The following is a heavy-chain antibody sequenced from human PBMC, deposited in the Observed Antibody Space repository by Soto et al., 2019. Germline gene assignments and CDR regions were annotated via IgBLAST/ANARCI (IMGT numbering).Heavy chain of an antibody. D-gene: IGHD3-22*01. J-gene: IGHJ6*02. Sequence: VQLVESGGGLVQPGGSLRLSCAGTGFTFSTYWMHWVRQVPGKGLEWVSRVKTDGTNTGYADSVKGRFTISRDNAKNTLYLEMNNLRADDTAVYYCARGGVIVVGLDVWGQGPTVTVSS. CDR3: ARGGVIVVGLDV. V-gene: IGHV3-74*01. CDR2: VKTDGTNT. CDR1: GFTFSTYW.